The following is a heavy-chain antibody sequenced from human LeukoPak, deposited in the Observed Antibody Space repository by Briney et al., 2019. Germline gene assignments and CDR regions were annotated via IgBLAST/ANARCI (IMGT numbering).Heavy chain of an antibody. CDR3: ERGAQPAIDY. D-gene: IGHD2-2*01. Sequence: GESLKISCKGAGCTFTSHCSTYVRQMPGKGLEWVGIIYPGDSDTRYSPSFQGQVTISADKSISTAFLQWNSLRAADTAIYYCERGAQPAIDYWGQGTLVTVSS. CDR2: IYPGDSDT. J-gene: IGHJ4*02. V-gene: IGHV5-51*01. CDR1: GCTFTSHC.